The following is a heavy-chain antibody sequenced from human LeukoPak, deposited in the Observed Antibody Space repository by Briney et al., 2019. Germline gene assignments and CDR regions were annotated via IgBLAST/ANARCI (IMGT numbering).Heavy chain of an antibody. Sequence: GGSLRLSCAASGFTFTAYWMTWARQAPGKGLEWVANIKYDETEKNYVDSVKGRFTISRDNDKNSLDQQVDSLRVDDTAEYYCVKGGHLDNWGQGILVTVSS. CDR2: IKYDETEK. CDR1: GFTFTAYW. V-gene: IGHV3-7*01. J-gene: IGHJ4*02. CDR3: VKGGHLDN.